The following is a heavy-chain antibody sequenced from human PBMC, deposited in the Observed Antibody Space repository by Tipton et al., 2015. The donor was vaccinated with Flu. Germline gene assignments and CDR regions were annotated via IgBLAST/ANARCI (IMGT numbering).Heavy chain of an antibody. J-gene: IGHJ4*02. CDR3: VRLSGNGWLNS. D-gene: IGHD6-25*01. CDR1: GDSVSSNSAS. V-gene: IGHV6-1*01. CDR2: TYYRSKWFY. Sequence: GLVKPSQTLSLTCAISGDSVSSNSASWNWIRQSPSRGLEWLAKTYYRSKWFYEYAVSVKSRITINPDTSSNHFSLHLNYVTPEDTAVYYCVRLSGNGWLNSWCQGTLVTVSS.